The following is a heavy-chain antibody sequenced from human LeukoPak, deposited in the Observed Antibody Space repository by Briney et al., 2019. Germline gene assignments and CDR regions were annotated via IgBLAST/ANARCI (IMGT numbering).Heavy chain of an antibody. V-gene: IGHV1-69*04. CDR3: ARDLGYTHGFGY. J-gene: IGHJ4*02. CDR2: IIPILGIA. CDR1: GGTFSSYT. Sequence: GASVKVSCKASGGTFSSYTISWVRQAPGQGLEWMGRIIPILGIANYAQKFQGRVTITADKSTSTAYMELSSLRAEDTAVYYCARDLGYTHGFGYWGQGTLVTVSS. D-gene: IGHD2-8*01.